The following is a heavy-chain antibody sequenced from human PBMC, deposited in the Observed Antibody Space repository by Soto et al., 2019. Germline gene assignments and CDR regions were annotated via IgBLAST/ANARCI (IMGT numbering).Heavy chain of an antibody. Sequence: PGGSLRLSCAASGFTVSSNHMSWVRQAPGKGLEWVSVIYSGGSTYYADSVKGRFTISRDNSKNTLYLQMNSLRAEDTAVYYCARDPPYCSGGSCYDWGQGTLVTVSS. CDR2: IYSGGST. CDR3: ARDPPYCSGGSCYD. J-gene: IGHJ4*02. D-gene: IGHD2-15*01. CDR1: GFTVSSNH. V-gene: IGHV3-53*01.